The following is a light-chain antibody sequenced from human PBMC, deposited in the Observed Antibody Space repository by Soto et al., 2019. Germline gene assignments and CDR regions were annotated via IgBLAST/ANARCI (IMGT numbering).Light chain of an antibody. J-gene: IGLJ1*01. V-gene: IGLV2-14*01. CDR3: SSYTSSSTYV. Sequence: QSAPTQPASVSGSPGQSITISFTGTSSEVGGYNYVSWYQQHPGHAPKLIIYDFCNRPSGVSNRFSGSKSGNTASLTIFGLQAEDEADYYCSSYTSSSTYVFGTGTKVTVL. CDR2: DFC. CDR1: SSEVGGYNY.